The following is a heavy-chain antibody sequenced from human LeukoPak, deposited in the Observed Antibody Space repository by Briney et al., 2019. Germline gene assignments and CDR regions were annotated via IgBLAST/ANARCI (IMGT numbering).Heavy chain of an antibody. Sequence: GGSLRLSCAASGFTFSSYGMYWVRQAPGKGLEWVTSIWYDGSNKHYADSVKGRFTISRDNSKNTLYLQMNSLRAEDTAVYYCARGLFNYDNSGLNYWGQGTRVTVSS. J-gene: IGHJ4*02. CDR2: IWYDGSNK. CDR3: ARGLFNYDNSGLNY. D-gene: IGHD3-22*01. V-gene: IGHV3-33*01. CDR1: GFTFSSYG.